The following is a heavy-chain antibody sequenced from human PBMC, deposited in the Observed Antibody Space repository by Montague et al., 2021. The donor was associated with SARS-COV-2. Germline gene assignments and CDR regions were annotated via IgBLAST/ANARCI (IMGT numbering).Heavy chain of an antibody. D-gene: IGHD2/OR15-2a*01. CDR2: THHSGST. V-gene: IGHV4-31*03. CDR3: ARDGDEGYFFEY. J-gene: IGHJ4*02. CDR1: GASISSGSYY. Sequence: TLSLTCTVSGASISSGSYYWNWIRQLPGKGLEWIGYTHHSGSTYYTPSLQSRVAISVDTSKNEFSLKMTAVTAADTAVYYCARDGDEGYFFEYWGKGLLVTVSS.